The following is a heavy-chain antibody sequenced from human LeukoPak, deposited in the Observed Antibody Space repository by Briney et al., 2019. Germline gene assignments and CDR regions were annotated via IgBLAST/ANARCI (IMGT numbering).Heavy chain of an antibody. CDR2: IYHSGST. CDR3: ARVLGGEQLFDY. J-gene: IGHJ4*02. D-gene: IGHD6-13*01. Sequence: NASETLSLTCTVSGGSISSSSYYWGWIRQPPGKGLEWIGSIYHSGSTYYNPSLKSRVTISVDTSKNQFSLKLSSVTAADTAVYYCARVLGGEQLFDYWGQGTLVTVSS. CDR1: GGSISSSSYY. V-gene: IGHV4-39*07.